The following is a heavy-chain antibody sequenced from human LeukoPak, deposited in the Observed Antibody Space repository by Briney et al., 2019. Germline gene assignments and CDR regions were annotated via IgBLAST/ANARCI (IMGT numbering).Heavy chain of an antibody. CDR1: GFIFSDYY. D-gene: IGHD2/OR15-2a*01. V-gene: IGHV3-11*01. Sequence: GGSLRLSCTTSGFIFSDYYMSWIRQAPGKGLEGVSYISSSGSIIYHADSVKGRFTISRDNAKNSLYLQMNSLRAEDTAVYYCARVKEIEFSESWFDPWGQGTLVTVSS. CDR3: ARVKEIEFSESWFDP. CDR2: ISSSGSII. J-gene: IGHJ5*02.